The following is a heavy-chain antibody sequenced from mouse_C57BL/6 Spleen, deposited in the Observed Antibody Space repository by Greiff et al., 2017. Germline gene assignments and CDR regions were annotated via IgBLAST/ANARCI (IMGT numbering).Heavy chain of an antibody. V-gene: IGHV5-17*01. D-gene: IGHD1-1*01. Sequence: EVKVVESGGGLVKPGGSLKLSCAASGFTFSDYGMHWVRQAPEKGLEWVAYISSGSSTIYYADTVKGRFTISRDNAKNTLFLQMTSLRSEDTAMYYCAKTVVAPYYAMDYWGQETSVTVSS. CDR2: ISSGSSTI. CDR1: GFTFSDYG. CDR3: AKTVVAPYYAMDY. J-gene: IGHJ4*01.